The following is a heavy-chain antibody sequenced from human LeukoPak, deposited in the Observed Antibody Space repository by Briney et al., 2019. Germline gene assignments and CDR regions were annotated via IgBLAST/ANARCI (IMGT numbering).Heavy chain of an antibody. D-gene: IGHD3-10*01. CDR1: GYTFTGYY. CDR2: INPNSGGT. J-gene: IGHJ4*02. CDR3: ARPYYYGSGSPSPFDY. Sequence: ASVKVSCKASGYTFTGYYMHWVRQAPGQGLEWMGWINPNSGGTNYAQKFQGRVTMTRDTSISTAYMELSRLRSDDTAVYYCARPYYYGSGSPSPFDYWGQGTLVTVSS. V-gene: IGHV1-2*02.